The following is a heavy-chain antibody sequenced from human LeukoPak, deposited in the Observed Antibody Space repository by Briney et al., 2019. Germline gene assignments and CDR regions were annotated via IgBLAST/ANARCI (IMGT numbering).Heavy chain of an antibody. CDR2: ISRSGSTK. CDR1: GFTFSDYN. V-gene: IGHV3-11*04. J-gene: IGHJ5*02. CDR3: ARGLAVAANWFDP. Sequence: GGSLRLSCAASGFTFSDYNMRWIRQAPGKGLEWVSSISRSGSTKYYADSVKGRFTISRDNAQNSLYLQMNSLRAEDTAVYYCARGLAVAANWFDPWGQGTLVTVSS. D-gene: IGHD6-13*01.